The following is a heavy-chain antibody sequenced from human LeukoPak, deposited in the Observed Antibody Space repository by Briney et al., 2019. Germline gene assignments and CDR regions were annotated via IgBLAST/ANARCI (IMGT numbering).Heavy chain of an antibody. CDR2: ISASGGNT. CDR1: GFTFSHYA. V-gene: IGHV3-23*01. CDR3: AKDRAGGSGYCPHFDY. D-gene: IGHD3-22*01. Sequence: PGGSLRLSCAASGFTFSHYAINWVRQAPGKGLEWVSGISASGGNTFYATSVTGRFSISRDNSKNTVYLQMSSLRDEDTGLYFCAKDRAGGSGYCPHFDYWGQGALVTVSS. J-gene: IGHJ4*02.